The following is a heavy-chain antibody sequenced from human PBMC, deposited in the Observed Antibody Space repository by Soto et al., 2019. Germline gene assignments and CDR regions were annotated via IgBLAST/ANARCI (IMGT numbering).Heavy chain of an antibody. Sequence: SETLSLTCAVYGGSFSGYYWSWIRQPPGKGLEWIGEINHSGSTNYNPSLKSRVTISVDTSKNQFSLKLSSVTAADTAVYYCARQNYVWGSYRIYYYYGMDVWGQGTTVTVSS. CDR2: INHSGST. CDR1: GGSFSGYY. V-gene: IGHV4-34*01. J-gene: IGHJ6*02. D-gene: IGHD3-16*02. CDR3: ARQNYVWGSYRIYYYYGMDV.